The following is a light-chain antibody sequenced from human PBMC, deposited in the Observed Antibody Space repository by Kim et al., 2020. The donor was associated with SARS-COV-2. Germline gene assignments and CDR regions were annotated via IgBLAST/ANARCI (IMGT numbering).Light chain of an antibody. V-gene: IGKV1-16*02. Sequence: SVGDMINITSPASQGSSHYFAWFEPKPGKAHNYLIYAASSLQSGVPSKFSGSGSGTDFTLTISSLQPEDFATYYCQQYNSYPITFGQGTRPEIK. CDR2: AAS. J-gene: IGKJ5*01. CDR1: QGSSHY. CDR3: QQYNSYPIT.